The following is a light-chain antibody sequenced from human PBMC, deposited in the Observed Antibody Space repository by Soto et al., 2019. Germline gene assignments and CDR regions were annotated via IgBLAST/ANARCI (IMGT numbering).Light chain of an antibody. Sequence: DIRITQSPCSLSASVGDTVTITCRASQSISSHLNWYQQKPGKAPNLLMYTASNLQSGVPSRFSGSGSGTDFTLTISSLQPEDFATYYCQQSYSTPISFGQGTRLEIK. CDR2: TAS. J-gene: IGKJ5*01. CDR3: QQSYSTPIS. CDR1: QSISSH. V-gene: IGKV1-39*01.